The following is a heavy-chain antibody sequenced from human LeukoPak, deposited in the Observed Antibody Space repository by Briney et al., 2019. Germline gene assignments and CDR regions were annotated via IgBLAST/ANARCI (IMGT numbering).Heavy chain of an antibody. V-gene: IGHV4-61*02. CDR3: AREFTIFGAFDI. D-gene: IGHD3-3*01. CDR1: VGSISSGSYY. Sequence: PSQTLSLTCTVSVGSISSGSYYWSWIRQPAGKGVEWIGRIYTSGSTNYNHSLKSRVTISVDTSKNQFSLKLSSVTAADTAVYYCAREFTIFGAFDIWGQGTMVTVSS. J-gene: IGHJ3*02. CDR2: IYTSGST.